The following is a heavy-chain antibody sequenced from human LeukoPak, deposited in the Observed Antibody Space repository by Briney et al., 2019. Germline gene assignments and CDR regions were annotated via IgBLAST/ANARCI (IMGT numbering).Heavy chain of an antibody. Sequence: SETLSLTCTVSGGSISSSSYYWGWIRQPPGKGLEWIGSIYYSGSTYYNPSPKSRVTISVDTSKNQFSLKLSSVTAADTAVYYCARDNIVVVVAATPTEAFDIWGQGTMVTVSS. D-gene: IGHD2-15*01. CDR2: IYYSGST. CDR3: ARDNIVVVVAATPTEAFDI. J-gene: IGHJ3*02. V-gene: IGHV4-39*07. CDR1: GGSISSSSYY.